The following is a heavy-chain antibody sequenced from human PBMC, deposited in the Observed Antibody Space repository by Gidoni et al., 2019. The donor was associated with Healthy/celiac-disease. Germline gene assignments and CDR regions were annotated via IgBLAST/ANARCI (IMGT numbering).Heavy chain of an antibody. CDR3: ARGSIAAAGGA. J-gene: IGHJ5*02. D-gene: IGHD6-13*01. CDR1: VFTFSSYA. V-gene: IGHV3-64*01. CDR2: ISSNGGST. Sequence: EVQLVESGGGLVQPGGSLRLSCAASVFTFSSYAMHWVRQAPGKGLEYVSAISSNGGSTYYANSVKGRFTISRDNSKNTLYLQMGSLRAEDMAVYYCARGSIAAAGGAWGQGTLVTVSS.